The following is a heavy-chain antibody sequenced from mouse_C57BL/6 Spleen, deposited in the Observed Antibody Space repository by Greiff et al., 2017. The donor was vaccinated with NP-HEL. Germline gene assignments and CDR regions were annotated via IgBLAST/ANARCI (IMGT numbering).Heavy chain of an antibody. V-gene: IGHV3-6*01. CDR3: ARDGYYNYAMDY. CDR2: ISYDGSN. CDR1: GYSITSGYY. D-gene: IGHD2-3*01. Sequence: EVKLQESGPGLVKPSQSLSLTCSVTGYSITSGYYWNWIRQFPGNTLEWMGYISYDGSNNYNPSLKNRISITRDTSKNQFFLKLNSVTTEDTAKYYCARDGYYNYAMDYWGQGTSVTVSS. J-gene: IGHJ4*01.